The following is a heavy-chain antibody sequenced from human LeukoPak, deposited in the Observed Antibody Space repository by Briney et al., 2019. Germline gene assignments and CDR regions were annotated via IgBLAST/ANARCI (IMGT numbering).Heavy chain of an antibody. CDR3: ARAPERYYFDA. J-gene: IGHJ5*02. CDR2: TYYISHWSH. V-gene: IGHV6-1*01. D-gene: IGHD1-14*01. Sequence: SQTLSLTCALSGDTFSRNSGGCNWPRQSPSRGLEWLSRTYYISHWSHDYAPSVKGRIIITADTSNNQCFLLLSSVTPDDTAFYCGARAPERYYFDAWGQGTLVTVSS. CDR1: GDTFSRNSGG.